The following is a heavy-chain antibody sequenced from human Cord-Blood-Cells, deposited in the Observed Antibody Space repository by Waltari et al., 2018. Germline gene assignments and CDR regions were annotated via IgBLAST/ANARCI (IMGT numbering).Heavy chain of an antibody. J-gene: IGHJ4*02. CDR3: ARDQSGLDFDY. Sequence: QVQLVQSGAEVKKPGASVKVSCKASGYTFTGHYMPLVRQAPGQGLEWMGWINPNSGGTNYAQKFQGRVTMTRDTSTSTVYMELSSLRSEDTAVYYCARDQSGLDFDYWGQGTLVTVSS. CDR1: GYTFTGHY. V-gene: IGHV1-2*02. D-gene: IGHD2-2*03. CDR2: INPNSGGT.